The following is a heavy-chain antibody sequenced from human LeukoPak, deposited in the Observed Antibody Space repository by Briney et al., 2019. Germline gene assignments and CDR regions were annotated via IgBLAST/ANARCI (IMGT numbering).Heavy chain of an antibody. J-gene: IGHJ6*03. D-gene: IGHD1-26*01. CDR1: GYTFTGYY. Sequence: GASVKVSCKASGYTFTGYYMHWVRQAPGQGLEWMGWINPNSCGTNYVQKFQGRVTMTRDTSISADYMYLSRLRSDDTAVYYCARRSRIVGATSYYYYYMDVWGKGTTVTVSS. CDR2: INPNSCGT. V-gene: IGHV1-2*02. CDR3: ARRSRIVGATSYYYYYMDV.